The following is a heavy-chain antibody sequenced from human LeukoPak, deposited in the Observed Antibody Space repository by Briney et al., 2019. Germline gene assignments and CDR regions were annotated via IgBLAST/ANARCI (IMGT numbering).Heavy chain of an antibody. CDR2: INHSGST. V-gene: IGHV4-34*01. Sequence: SETLSLTRAAYGGSFSGYYWSWIRQPPGKGLEWIGEINHSGSTNYNPSLRSRVTVSVHTSKNQLSLKLSSVTAADTAVYYCARQWLVSPLFDYWGQGTLVTVSS. CDR1: GGSFSGYY. CDR3: ARQWLVSPLFDY. J-gene: IGHJ4*02. D-gene: IGHD6-19*01.